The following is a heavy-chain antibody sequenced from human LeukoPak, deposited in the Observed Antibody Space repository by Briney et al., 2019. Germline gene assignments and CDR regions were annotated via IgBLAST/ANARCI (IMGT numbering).Heavy chain of an antibody. CDR1: GFSFSSYA. CDR2: ITGGST. Sequence: PGGSLRLSCAASGFSFSSYAMSWVRQAPGKGLEWVSAITGGSTYYADSVKGRFTISRDNSKNTLYLQMNSLRAEDTAVYYCAKDTRKWKTLYPPPDAFDIWGQGTMVTVSS. J-gene: IGHJ3*02. CDR3: AKDTRKWKTLYPPPDAFDI. D-gene: IGHD1-1*01. V-gene: IGHV3-23*01.